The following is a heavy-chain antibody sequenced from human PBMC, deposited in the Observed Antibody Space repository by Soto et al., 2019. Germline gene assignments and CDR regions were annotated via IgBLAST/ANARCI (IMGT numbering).Heavy chain of an antibody. D-gene: IGHD3-22*01. V-gene: IGHV5-51*01. Sequence: PGESLKISCKGSGYSFTSYWIGWVRQMPGKGLEWMGIIYPGDSDTRYSPSFQGQVTISADKSISTAYLQWSSLKASDTAMYYCARSYPPVKGYYDSRSNPDYFDYWGQGTLVTVSS. J-gene: IGHJ4*02. CDR3: ARSYPPVKGYYDSRSNPDYFDY. CDR1: GYSFTSYW. CDR2: IYPGDSDT.